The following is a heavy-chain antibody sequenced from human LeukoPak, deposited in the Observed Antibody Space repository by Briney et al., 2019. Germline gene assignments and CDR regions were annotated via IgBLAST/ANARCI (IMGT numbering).Heavy chain of an antibody. CDR2: IRYAGGET. CDR1: GFTFNSFG. J-gene: IGHJ3*02. V-gene: IGHV3-30*02. Sequence: LAGGSLRLSCAASGFTFNSFGFHWVRQAPGKGLEWVAFIRYAGGETFYADSVKGRFTISRDNSKNTLYLQMNSLRVEDTAIYYCAREDSSSWYGLAWGAFDIWGQGTMVTVSS. D-gene: IGHD6-13*01. CDR3: AREDSSSWYGLAWGAFDI.